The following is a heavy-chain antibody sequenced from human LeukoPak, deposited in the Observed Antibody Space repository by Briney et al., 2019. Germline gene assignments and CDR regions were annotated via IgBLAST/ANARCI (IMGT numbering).Heavy chain of an antibody. V-gene: IGHV1-69*04. D-gene: IGHD2-21*01. CDR3: ARARGVVIVGDAFDI. Sequence: SVKVSCKASGGTFSSYAISWVRQAPGQGLEWMGRIIPILGIANYAQKFQGRVTITADKSTSTAYMELSSLRSEGTAGYYCARARGVVIVGDAFDIGGKGTMVTFSS. CDR2: IIPILGIA. CDR1: GGTFSSYA. J-gene: IGHJ3*02.